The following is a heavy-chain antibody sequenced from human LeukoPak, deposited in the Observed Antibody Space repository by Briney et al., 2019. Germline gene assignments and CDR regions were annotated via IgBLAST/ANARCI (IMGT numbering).Heavy chain of an antibody. Sequence: SEEVSYEACGGTYRRYAIRGVRQAPGKAREGRGRIIPIRGIAHYAQKFQGRDTINADNPTRTVYMELGSVRCEDTGVYHCASRRPGSSGYTSFDYWGARTLVTVSS. CDR2: IIPIRGIA. J-gene: IGHJ4*02. CDR3: ASRRPGSSGYTSFDY. V-gene: IGHV1-69*04. CDR1: GGTYRRYA. D-gene: IGHD3-22*01.